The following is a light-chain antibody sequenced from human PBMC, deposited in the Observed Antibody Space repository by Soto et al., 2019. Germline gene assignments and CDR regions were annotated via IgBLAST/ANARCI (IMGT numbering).Light chain of an antibody. Sequence: QSALTQPASVSGSPGQSITISCTGTSSDVGSYNLVSWYQQHPGKAPKLMIYEGSKRPSGVSNRFSGSTSGNTASLTISGLQAEDEADYYCCSYAGGVVFGGGTKVTVL. CDR2: EGS. J-gene: IGLJ2*01. CDR1: SSDVGSYNL. CDR3: CSYAGGVV. V-gene: IGLV2-23*01.